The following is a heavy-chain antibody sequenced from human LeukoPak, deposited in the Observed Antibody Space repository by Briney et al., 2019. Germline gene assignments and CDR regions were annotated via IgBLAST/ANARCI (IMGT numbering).Heavy chain of an antibody. J-gene: IGHJ6*02. CDR1: GGTFSSYA. CDR3: ASSAVILGYYYGMDV. V-gene: IGHV1-69*04. CDR2: IIPILGIA. Sequence: SVTVSCKASGGTFSSYAISWVRQAPGQGLEWMGRIIPILGIANSAQKFQGRVTITADKSTSTAYMELSSLRSEDTAVYYCASSAVILGYYYGMDVWGQGTTVTVSS. D-gene: IGHD2-21*01.